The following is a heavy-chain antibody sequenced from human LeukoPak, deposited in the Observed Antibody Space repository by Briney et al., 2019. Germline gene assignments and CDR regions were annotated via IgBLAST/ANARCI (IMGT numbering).Heavy chain of an antibody. D-gene: IGHD1-7*01. CDR1: GFTFSSYE. J-gene: IGHJ3*02. CDR3: ARDELRTGAFDI. Sequence: GGSLRLSCAASGFTFSSYEMNWVRQAPGKGLEWVSYISSSGGRIYYADSVKGRFTISRDNAKNSLHLQMNSLRAEDTALYYCARDELRTGAFDIWGQGTMVTVSS. CDR2: ISSSGGRI. V-gene: IGHV3-48*03.